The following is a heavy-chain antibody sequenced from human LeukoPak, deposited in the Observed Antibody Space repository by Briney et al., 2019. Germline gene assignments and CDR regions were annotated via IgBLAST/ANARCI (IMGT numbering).Heavy chain of an antibody. CDR2: IYYSGST. Sequence: SETLSLTCTVSGGSISSSSYYWGWIRQPPGKGLEWIGSIYYSGSTYYNPSLKSRVTISVDTSKNQFSLKLSSVTAADTAVYYCARLRGSWSAYYYYYMDVWGKGTTVTVSS. CDR3: ARLRGSWSAYYYYYMDV. CDR1: GGSISSSSYY. J-gene: IGHJ6*03. D-gene: IGHD6-13*01. V-gene: IGHV4-39*07.